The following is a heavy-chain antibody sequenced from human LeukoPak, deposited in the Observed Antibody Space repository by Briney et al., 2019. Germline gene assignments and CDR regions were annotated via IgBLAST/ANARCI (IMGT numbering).Heavy chain of an antibody. Sequence: ASVRVSCKASGYTFTSYGISWVRQAPGQGLEWMGWISAYNGNTNYAQKLQGRVTMTTDTSTSTAYMELRSLRSDDTAVYYCASESLVGATHPYFDYWGQGTLVTVSS. CDR2: ISAYNGNT. D-gene: IGHD1-26*01. J-gene: IGHJ4*02. V-gene: IGHV1-18*01. CDR3: ASESLVGATHPYFDY. CDR1: GYTFTSYG.